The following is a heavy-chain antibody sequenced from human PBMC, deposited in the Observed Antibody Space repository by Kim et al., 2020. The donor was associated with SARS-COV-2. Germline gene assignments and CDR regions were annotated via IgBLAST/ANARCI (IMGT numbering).Heavy chain of an antibody. CDR3: ARDLFGMATTDY. J-gene: IGHJ4*02. D-gene: IGHD5-12*01. Sequence: SYADSVKGRFTISRDNAKNTLYLQMNSLRAEDTAVYYCARDLFGMATTDYWGQGTLVTVSS. V-gene: IGHV3-74*01.